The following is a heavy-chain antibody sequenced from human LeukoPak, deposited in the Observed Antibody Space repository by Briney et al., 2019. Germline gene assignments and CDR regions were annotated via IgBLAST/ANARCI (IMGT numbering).Heavy chain of an antibody. CDR1: GFTVSSNY. Sequence: PGGSLRLSCAASGFTVSSNYMSWVRQAPGKGLEWVSVIYSGGSTYYADSVKGRFTISRDNSKNTLYLQMNSLKAEDTAVYYCAREAYYDSSGLDAFDIWGQGTMVTVSS. J-gene: IGHJ3*02. CDR3: AREAYYDSSGLDAFDI. D-gene: IGHD3-22*01. V-gene: IGHV3-53*01. CDR2: IYSGGST.